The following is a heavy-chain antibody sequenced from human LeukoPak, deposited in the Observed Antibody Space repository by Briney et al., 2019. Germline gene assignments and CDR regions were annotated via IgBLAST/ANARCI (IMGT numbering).Heavy chain of an antibody. V-gene: IGHV3-49*04. J-gene: IGHJ4*02. D-gene: IGHD4-17*01. Sequence: GRSLRLSCTASGFTFGDYAMSWVRQAPGKGLEWVGFIRSKAYGGTTEYAASVKGRFTISRDDSKSIAYLQMNSLKTEDTAVYSCITEYGTDWGQGTLVTVSS. CDR3: ITEYGTD. CDR1: GFTFGDYA. CDR2: IRSKAYGGTT.